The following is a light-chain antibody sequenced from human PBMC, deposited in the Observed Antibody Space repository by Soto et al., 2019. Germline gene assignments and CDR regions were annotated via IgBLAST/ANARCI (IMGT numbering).Light chain of an antibody. CDR3: QQYDNLLFT. Sequence: DIQMTQSPSSLSASVGDRVTITCQASQVISNSLNWYQQKPGKAPKLLIYGASTLETGVPSRFSGSGSGTDFNFTISSLQPEDTATYYCQQYDNLLFTFGPGSTVDIK. CDR1: QVISNS. V-gene: IGKV1-33*01. J-gene: IGKJ3*01. CDR2: GAS.